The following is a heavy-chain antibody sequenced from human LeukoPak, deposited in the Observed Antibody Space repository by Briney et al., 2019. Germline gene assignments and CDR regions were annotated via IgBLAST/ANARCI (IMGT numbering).Heavy chain of an antibody. D-gene: IGHD5-18*01. CDR3: ARNLSADSYGAPFDY. CDR1: GGSISSYY. V-gene: IGHV4-4*07. Sequence: SGTLSLTCTVSGGSISSYYWRWIRQPAGKGLEWIGRIYTSGSTNYDPSLKGRVTTSVDTSKNQFSLKLSSVTAADTAVYYCARNLSADSYGAPFDYWGQVTLVTVSS. J-gene: IGHJ4*02. CDR2: IYTSGST.